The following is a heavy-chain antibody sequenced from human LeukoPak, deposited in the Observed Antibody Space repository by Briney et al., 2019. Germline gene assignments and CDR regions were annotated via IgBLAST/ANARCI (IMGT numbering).Heavy chain of an antibody. Sequence: GGSLRLSCAASGFTFDGYAMHWVRQAPGKGLVWVSRINSDGSSTSYADSVKGRFTISRDNAKNTLYLQMNSLRAEDTAVYYCARDPRSGYFDYWGQGTLVTVSS. CDR1: GFTFDGYA. D-gene: IGHD1-26*01. V-gene: IGHV3-74*01. CDR3: ARDPRSGYFDY. CDR2: INSDGSST. J-gene: IGHJ4*02.